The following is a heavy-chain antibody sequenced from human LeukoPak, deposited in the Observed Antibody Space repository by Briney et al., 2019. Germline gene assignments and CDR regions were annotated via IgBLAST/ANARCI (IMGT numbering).Heavy chain of an antibody. V-gene: IGHV3-66*01. CDR2: LYRDGSA. CDR3: ARGPGWNYFDY. CDR1: GFTASIYY. D-gene: IGHD2-15*01. J-gene: IGHJ4*02. Sequence: GGSLRLSCAVSGFTASIYYMTWVRQAPGKGLEWVSYLYRDGSAHYADSVKDRFTISSDNSRSTVYLQMNSLRAEDTAVYYCARGPGWNYFDYWGQGTLVTVSS.